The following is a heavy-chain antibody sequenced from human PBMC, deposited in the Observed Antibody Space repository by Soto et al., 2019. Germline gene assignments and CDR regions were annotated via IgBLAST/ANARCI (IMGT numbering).Heavy chain of an antibody. CDR2: ISSSSSTI. V-gene: IGHV3-48*02. J-gene: IGHJ4*02. CDR1: GFTFSSYS. Sequence: GGSLRLSCAASGFTFSSYSMNWVRQAPGKGLEWVSYISSSSSTIYYADSVKGRFTISRDNAKNSLYLQMNSLRDEDTAVYYCARDGVPGEFEQLWEDYWGQGTLVTVSS. CDR3: ARDGVPGEFEQLWEDY. D-gene: IGHD6-6*01.